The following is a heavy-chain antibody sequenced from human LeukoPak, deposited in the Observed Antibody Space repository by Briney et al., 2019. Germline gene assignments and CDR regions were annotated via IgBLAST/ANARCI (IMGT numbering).Heavy chain of an antibody. CDR2: MYNSGST. D-gene: IGHD2-2*01. Sequence: PSETLSLTCTVSDFSISSYYWSWIRQPPGKGLEWIGYMYNSGSTNYNPSLKSRVTISVDTSKNQFSLQLSSVTAADTAVYYCARSQGPSMCFGFWGQGALVTVSS. CDR3: ARSQGPSMCFGF. CDR1: DFSISSYY. J-gene: IGHJ4*02. V-gene: IGHV4-59*01.